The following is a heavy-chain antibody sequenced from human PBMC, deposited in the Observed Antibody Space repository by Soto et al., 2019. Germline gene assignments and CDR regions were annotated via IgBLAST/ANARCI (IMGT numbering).Heavy chain of an antibody. D-gene: IGHD6-6*01. CDR2: ISSSSGYI. CDR3: ARAEAGGGPRPKYFYYDGMDV. CDR1: GFNFNYYS. V-gene: IGHV3-21*02. Sequence: EAQLVESGGGLVKPGGSLTLSCTASGFNFNYYSMNWIRQAPGKGLEWVSSISSSSGYIYYADSVKGRFTISRDNAQNSLFLQMSSLRAEDTAVYYCARAEAGGGPRPKYFYYDGMDVWGQGTTVTVSS. J-gene: IGHJ6*02.